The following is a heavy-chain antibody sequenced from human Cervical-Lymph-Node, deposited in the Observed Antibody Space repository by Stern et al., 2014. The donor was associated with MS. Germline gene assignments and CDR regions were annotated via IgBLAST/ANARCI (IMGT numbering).Heavy chain of an antibody. CDR2: IFPNDGK. CDR1: GFSLTNPRLG. D-gene: IGHD2-21*02. J-gene: IGHJ4*02. V-gene: IGHV2-26*01. Sequence: QITLKESGPVLVKPTETLKLTCTVSGFSLTNPRLGVGWIRQPPGKALEWLAHIFPNDGKSYNTSLASRLTISQDTSKSQVVLTMTNMDPVDTATYHCARIGSGDYYGSPYFDNCGQGTLVTVSS. CDR3: ARIGSGDYYGSPYFDN.